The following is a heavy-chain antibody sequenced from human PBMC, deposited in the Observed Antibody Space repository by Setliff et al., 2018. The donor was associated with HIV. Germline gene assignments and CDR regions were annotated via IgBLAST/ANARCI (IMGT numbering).Heavy chain of an antibody. V-gene: IGHV4-39*01. D-gene: IGHD3-22*01. J-gene: IGHJ4*02. CDR1: GGSISSSSYY. Sequence: KPSETLSLTCTVSGGSISSSSYYWGWIRQPPGKGLEWIGSIYYRGSTYYNPSLKSRVTISVDTSKNQFSLTVSSVTAADTAVYYCAREIPYSYGGRGHPLWGQGTLVTVSS. CDR3: AREIPYSYGGRGHPL. CDR2: IYYRGST.